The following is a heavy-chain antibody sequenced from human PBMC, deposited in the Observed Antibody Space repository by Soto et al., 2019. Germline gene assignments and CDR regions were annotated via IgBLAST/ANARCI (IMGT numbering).Heavy chain of an antibody. Sequence: ASVKVSCKTSGYTFSDYGISWVRQAPGQGLEWMGWISAKNGNTNFAQKFRGRVTMITDTSTNTVYMELRNLRLDDTAVYYCAREPPETPPDYWGQGTLVTVSS. J-gene: IGHJ4*02. CDR3: AREPPETPPDY. V-gene: IGHV1-18*01. CDR1: GYTFSDYG. CDR2: ISAKNGNT.